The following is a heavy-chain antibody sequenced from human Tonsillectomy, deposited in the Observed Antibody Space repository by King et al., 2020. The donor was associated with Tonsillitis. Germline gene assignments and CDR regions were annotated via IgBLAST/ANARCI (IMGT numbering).Heavy chain of an antibody. Sequence: VQLVESGGGLVQPGGSLRLSCAASGFTVSTNYMSWVRQAPGKGLEWVSGIYSGGSTYYADSVKGRFPVTRDNSKNTLYLQMSSLRAEDTAVYYCARDGYSSGWFRDWGQGSLVTVSS. V-gene: IGHV3-66*01. CDR1: GFTVSTNY. CDR3: ARDGYSSGWFRD. J-gene: IGHJ4*02. CDR2: IYSGGST. D-gene: IGHD6-19*01.